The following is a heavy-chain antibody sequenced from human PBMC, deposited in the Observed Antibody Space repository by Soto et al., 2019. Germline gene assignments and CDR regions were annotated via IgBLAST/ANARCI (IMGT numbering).Heavy chain of an antibody. CDR1: GDSIRSGIYY. CDR2: AYYSGMT. Sequence: SEPLPLTCTVSGDSIRSGIYYWGWIRQPPGKGLEWIGSAYYSGMTHYGPSLRGRVTISVDTSKNQFSLRLSFVSAADTATYYWARLPAEGVIAGGGMDGWGQASVVTVCS. CDR3: ARLPAEGVIAGGGMDG. V-gene: IGHV4-39*01. J-gene: IGHJ6*02. D-gene: IGHD2-8*01.